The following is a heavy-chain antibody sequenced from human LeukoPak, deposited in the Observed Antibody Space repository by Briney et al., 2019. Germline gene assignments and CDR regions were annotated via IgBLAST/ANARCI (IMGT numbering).Heavy chain of an antibody. CDR1: GFAFSSYS. CDR3: AKSRTWDDFWSGYAFDI. V-gene: IGHV3-48*04. J-gene: IGHJ3*02. D-gene: IGHD3-3*01. Sequence: GGSLRLSCAASGFAFSSYSMNWVRQAPGKGLEWVSYISSSSSTIYYADSVKGRFTISRDNAKNSLYLQMNSLRAEDTAVYYCAKSRTWDDFWSGYAFDIWGQGTMVTVSS. CDR2: ISSSSSTI.